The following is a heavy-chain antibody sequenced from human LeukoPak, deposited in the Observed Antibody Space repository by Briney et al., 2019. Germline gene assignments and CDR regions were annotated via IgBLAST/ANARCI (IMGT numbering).Heavy chain of an antibody. V-gene: IGHV3-72*01. Sequence: GGSLRLSCAASGFTFSDHYMDWVRQAPGKGLEGVGRTRNKANSYSTEYAASVKGRFTISRDDSKNSLYLQMNSLTTEDTAVYYCAKKLVVRGVILVDAFDIWGQGTMVTVSS. CDR2: TRNKANSYST. J-gene: IGHJ3*02. D-gene: IGHD3-10*01. CDR3: AKKLVVRGVILVDAFDI. CDR1: GFTFSDHY.